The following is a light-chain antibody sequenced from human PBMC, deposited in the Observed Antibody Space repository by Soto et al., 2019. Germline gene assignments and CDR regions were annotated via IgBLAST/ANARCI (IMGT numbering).Light chain of an antibody. Sequence: EIVMTQSPATLSVSPGERATLSFRASQSVSSNLGWYQQKPGQAPRLLFYGASPRATGIPARFSVSWSRTEFPLALSSVQSDNFAVYYCQQYNNWPPIPFGQGTRLEIK. CDR1: QSVSSN. CDR2: GAS. J-gene: IGKJ5*01. CDR3: QQYNNWPPIP. V-gene: IGKV3-15*01.